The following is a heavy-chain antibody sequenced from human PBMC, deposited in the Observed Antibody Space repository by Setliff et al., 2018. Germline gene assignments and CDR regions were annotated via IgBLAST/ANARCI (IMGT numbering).Heavy chain of an antibody. D-gene: IGHD3-10*01. Sequence: PSETLSLTCDVSGYSFKSDDYWAWIRQSPGRGLEWIGSVSHSGSPYYNPSLKSRVSISEDRSKNRLSLKLNSVTAADTAIYYCVRQEEETSTVMYYFTSWGPGTLVTVSS. CDR3: VRQEEETSTVMYYFTS. CDR1: GYSFKSDDY. CDR2: VSHSGSP. V-gene: IGHV4-38-2*01. J-gene: IGHJ4*02.